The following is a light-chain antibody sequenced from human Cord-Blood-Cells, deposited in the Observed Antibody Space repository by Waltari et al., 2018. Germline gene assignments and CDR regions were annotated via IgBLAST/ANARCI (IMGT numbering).Light chain of an antibody. CDR1: SSDVGGYNY. CDR3: SSYTSSSTLV. V-gene: IGLV2-14*01. J-gene: IGLJ2*01. Sequence: QSALTQPASVSGSPGQSITISCTGTSSDVGGYNYVSWYQQHPGKAPKLMIYDVSNRPAGVSNRFSVSKSGNTASLTIYGLQAEDEADYYCSSYTSSSTLVFGGGTKLTVL. CDR2: DVS.